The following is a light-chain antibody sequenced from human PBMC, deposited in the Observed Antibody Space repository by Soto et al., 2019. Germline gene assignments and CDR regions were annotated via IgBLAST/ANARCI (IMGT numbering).Light chain of an antibody. Sequence: EIVLTQSPGTLSLSPGERATLSCRASQSVTSSFLAWYQQKPGQAPRLLIYGASSRATGIPDRFSGSGSGTDFTLTISRLEPEDFAVYYCQQYHNSPSAFGQGTKVHIK. CDR3: QQYHNSPSA. CDR1: QSVTSSF. CDR2: GAS. V-gene: IGKV3-20*01. J-gene: IGKJ1*01.